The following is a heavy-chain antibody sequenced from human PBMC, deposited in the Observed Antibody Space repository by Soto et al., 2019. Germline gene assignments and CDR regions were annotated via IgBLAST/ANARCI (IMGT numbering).Heavy chain of an antibody. V-gene: IGHV2-26*01. Sequence: KESGPVLVKPTETLTLTCTVSGFSLSNARMGVSWIRQPPGKALEWLAHIFSNDEKSYSTSLKSRLTISKDTSKSQVVLTMTNMDPVDTATYYCARIQTTDFWSGYYPETYYYYMDVWGKGTTVTVSS. CDR3: ARIQTTDFWSGYYPETYYYYMDV. CDR1: GFSLSNARMG. D-gene: IGHD3-3*01. CDR2: IFSNDEK. J-gene: IGHJ6*03.